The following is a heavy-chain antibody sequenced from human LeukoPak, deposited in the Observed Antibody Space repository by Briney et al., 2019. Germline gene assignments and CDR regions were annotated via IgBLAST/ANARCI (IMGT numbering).Heavy chain of an antibody. CDR3: ASGGEDGDYFRFDY. CDR1: GFTFSTYC. J-gene: IGHJ4*02. CDR2: ICPDGTVT. D-gene: IGHD4-17*01. V-gene: IGHV3-74*01. Sequence: GGSLRLSCAASGFTFSTYCMHWVRQAPGKGPMWVSRICPDGTVTNYADSVKARFIISRDNARNTVYLQMNSLRVEDTAVYYCASGGEDGDYFRFDYWGQGTLVIVSS.